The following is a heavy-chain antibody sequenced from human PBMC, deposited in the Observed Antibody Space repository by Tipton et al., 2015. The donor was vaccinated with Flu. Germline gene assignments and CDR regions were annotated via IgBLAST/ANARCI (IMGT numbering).Heavy chain of an antibody. CDR3: ARLQTRWAFDI. J-gene: IGHJ3*02. CDR2: IDHSGST. CDR1: GYTINSGYY. V-gene: IGHV4-38-2*02. Sequence: TLSLTCTVSGYTINSGYYWGWIRQPPGKGLEWIGSIDHSGSTYYKPSLKSRVTISVDTSKNQFSLKLSSVTAADTAVYYCARLQTRWAFDIWGKGTMVTVSS. D-gene: IGHD5-24*01.